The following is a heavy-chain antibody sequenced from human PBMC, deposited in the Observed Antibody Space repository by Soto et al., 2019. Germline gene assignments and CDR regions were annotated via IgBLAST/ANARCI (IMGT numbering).Heavy chain of an antibody. Sequence: SETLSLTCTVSGGSISSYYLSWIRQPPGKGLEWIGYIYYSGSTNYNPSLKSRVTISVDTSKNQFSLKLSSVTAADTAVYYCARDGRYSGYDGPRRSYYYMDVWGKGTTVTVSS. CDR2: IYYSGST. CDR1: GGSISSYY. D-gene: IGHD5-12*01. CDR3: ARDGRYSGYDGPRRSYYYMDV. V-gene: IGHV4-59*01. J-gene: IGHJ6*03.